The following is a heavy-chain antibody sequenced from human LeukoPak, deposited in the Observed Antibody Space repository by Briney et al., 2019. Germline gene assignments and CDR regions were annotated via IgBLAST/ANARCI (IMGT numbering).Heavy chain of an antibody. CDR2: IYYSGST. V-gene: IGHV4-59*12. J-gene: IGHJ4*02. D-gene: IGHD4-11*01. CDR3: ARVKFYSWIDY. CDR1: GGSISSYY. Sequence: SETLSLTCTVSGGSISSYYWSWIRQPPGKGLEWIGYIYYSGSTNYNPSLKSRVTISVDTSKNRFSLKLSSVTAADTAVYYCARVKFYSWIDYWGQGTLVTVSS.